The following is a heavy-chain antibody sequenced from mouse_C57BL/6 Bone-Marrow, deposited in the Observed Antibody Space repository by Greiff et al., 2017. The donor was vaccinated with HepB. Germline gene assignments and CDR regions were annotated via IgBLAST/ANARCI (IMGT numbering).Heavy chain of an antibody. Sequence: VQLQQSGPELVKPGASVKISCKASGYAFSSSWMNWVKQRPGKGLEWIGRIYPGDGDTNYNGKFKGKATLTADKSSSTAYMQLSSLTSEDSAVYFCAREEVGYYDYVYWGQGTTLTVSS. CDR1: GYAFSSSW. V-gene: IGHV1-82*01. J-gene: IGHJ2*01. CDR2: IYPGDGDT. CDR3: AREEVGYYDYVY. D-gene: IGHD2-4*01.